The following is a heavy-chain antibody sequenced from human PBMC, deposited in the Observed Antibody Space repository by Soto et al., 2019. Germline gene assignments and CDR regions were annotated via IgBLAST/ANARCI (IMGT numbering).Heavy chain of an antibody. V-gene: IGHV4-30-2*01. D-gene: IGHD2-8*01. CDR1: VGSVNSGGYS. Sequence: KTSRTLSLTCSVSVGSVNSGGYSWSWIRHPPGKGLEWIGFISPSGSPAYNPSLKSRVTISVDRSNNQISLEISSVTAADTAVYYCTRGVLAWGPGTLVTVSS. J-gene: IGHJ5*02. CDR3: TRGVLA. CDR2: ISPSGSP.